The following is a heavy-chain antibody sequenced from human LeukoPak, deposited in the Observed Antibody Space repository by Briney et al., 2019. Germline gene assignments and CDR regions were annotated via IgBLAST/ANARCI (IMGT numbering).Heavy chain of an antibody. CDR2: ISYDGSNK. J-gene: IGHJ4*02. D-gene: IGHD6-13*01. CDR1: GLTFSSYA. V-gene: IGHV3-30*04. CDR3: ARAIAAAGKDY. Sequence: GGSLRLSCAASGLTFSSYAMHSVRQAPGKGLEWVAVISYDGSNKYYADSVKGRVTISRDNSKNTLYLQMNSLRAEDTAVYYCARAIAAAGKDYWGQGTLVTVSS.